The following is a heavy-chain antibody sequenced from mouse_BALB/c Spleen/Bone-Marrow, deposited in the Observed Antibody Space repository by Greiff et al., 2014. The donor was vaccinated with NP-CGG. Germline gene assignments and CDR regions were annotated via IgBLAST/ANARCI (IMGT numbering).Heavy chain of an antibody. Sequence: VKLVESGAELARPGASVKLSCKASSYTFTDYYINWVKQRTGQGLEWIGEIYPGSGNTYYNEKFKGKATLTADKSSSTAYMQLSSLTSEDSAVYFCARSRGYAWFAYWGQGTLVTVSA. V-gene: IGHV1-77*01. CDR2: IYPGSGNT. CDR3: ARSRGYAWFAY. D-gene: IGHD2-2*01. J-gene: IGHJ3*01. CDR1: SYTFTDYY.